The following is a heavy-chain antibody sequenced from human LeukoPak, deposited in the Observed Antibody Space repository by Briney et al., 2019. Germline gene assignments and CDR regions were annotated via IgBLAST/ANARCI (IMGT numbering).Heavy chain of an antibody. Sequence: PGGSLRLSCAVSGFTLDDYAMQWVSQAQGRGWGWVCLISGVGGSTYYADYVKRRFTISRDNSKNSLYLQMNSMRTEDTDLYYCAKESLGYCSGGSCYGAFDIWGQGTMVTVSS. CDR1: GFTLDDYA. V-gene: IGHV3-43*02. J-gene: IGHJ3*02. D-gene: IGHD2-15*01. CDR2: ISGVGGST. CDR3: AKESLGYCSGGSCYGAFDI.